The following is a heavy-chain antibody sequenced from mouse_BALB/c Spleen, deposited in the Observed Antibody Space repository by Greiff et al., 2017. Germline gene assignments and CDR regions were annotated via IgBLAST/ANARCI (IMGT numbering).Heavy chain of an antibody. V-gene: IGHV1-7*01. Sequence: VQLQQPGAELVRPGASVKLSCKASGYTFTSYWMHWVKQRPGQGLEWIGYINPSTGYTEYNQKFKDKATLTADKSSSTAYMQLSSLTSEDSAVYYCARKYGNYYYAMDDWGQGTSVTVAS. D-gene: IGHD2-10*02. CDR3: ARKYGNYYYAMDD. CDR1: GYTFTSYW. J-gene: IGHJ4*01. CDR2: INPSTGYT.